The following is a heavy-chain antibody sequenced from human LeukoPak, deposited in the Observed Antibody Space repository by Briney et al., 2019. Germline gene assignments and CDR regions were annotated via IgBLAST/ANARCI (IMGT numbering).Heavy chain of an antibody. V-gene: IGHV1-18*01. Sequence: ASVKVSCKASGYTFISYGITWVRQAPGQGLEWMGWISPYTTKTNYAQSLQGRVTMTADKSTSTAYMELSSLRSEDTAVYYCARDGGIEMATDSDAFDIWGQGTMVTVSS. J-gene: IGHJ3*02. CDR2: ISPYTTKT. CDR3: ARDGGIEMATDSDAFDI. CDR1: GYTFISYG. D-gene: IGHD5-24*01.